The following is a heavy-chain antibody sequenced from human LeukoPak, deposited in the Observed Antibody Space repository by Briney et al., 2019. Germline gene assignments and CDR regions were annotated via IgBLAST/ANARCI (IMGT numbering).Heavy chain of an antibody. D-gene: IGHD3-22*01. CDR3: AKASHYYDSSGYYDY. V-gene: IGHV3-30*18. Sequence: PGGSLRLSCAASGFTFSSYGMHWVRQAPGKGLEWVAVISYDGSNKYYADSVKGRFTISRDNSKNTLYLQMNSLRAEDTAVYYCAKASHYYDSSGYYDYWGQGTLVTVSS. CDR1: GFTFSSYG. CDR2: ISYDGSNK. J-gene: IGHJ4*02.